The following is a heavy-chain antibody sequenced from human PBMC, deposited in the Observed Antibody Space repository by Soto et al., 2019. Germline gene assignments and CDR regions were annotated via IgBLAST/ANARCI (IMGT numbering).Heavy chain of an antibody. Sequence: SETLSLSCTVSGSSISSSSYYWGWIRQPPGKGLEWIGSIYYSGSTYYNPSLKSRVTISVDTSKNQFSLKLSSVTAADTAVYYCARERGSVLRFLEWPLSDAFDIWGQGTMVTVSS. D-gene: IGHD3-3*01. CDR1: GSSISSSSYY. J-gene: IGHJ3*02. CDR2: IYYSGST. CDR3: ARERGSVLRFLEWPLSDAFDI. V-gene: IGHV4-39*02.